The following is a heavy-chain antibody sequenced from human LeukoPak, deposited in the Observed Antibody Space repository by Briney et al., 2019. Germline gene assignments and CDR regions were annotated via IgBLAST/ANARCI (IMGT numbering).Heavy chain of an antibody. J-gene: IGHJ4*02. CDR1: AYTFSIYG. D-gene: IGHD3-22*01. CDR2: ISAYTGNT. V-gene: IGHV1-18*01. CDR3: ARTYHDSSGYYGSYFNDY. Sequence: ASVTVSFKSSAYTFSIYGISWVRQAPGQGLQWMGWISAYTGNTNYAQILQGRVTMTTDTSTSTAYMELRSLRSDDTAVYYCARTYHDSSGYYGSYFNDYWGQGTLVTVSS.